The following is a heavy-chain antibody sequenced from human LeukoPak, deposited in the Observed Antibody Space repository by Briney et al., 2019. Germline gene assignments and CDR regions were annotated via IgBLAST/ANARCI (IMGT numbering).Heavy chain of an antibody. CDR2: IKHDGSDK. V-gene: IGHV3-33*01. CDR3: ARDITMVRGVIEGIDY. Sequence: AGGSLRLSCTASGFTFSSYGMHWVRQAPGKGLEWVANIKHDGSDKYYGDSVKGRFTISRDNSKNTLYLQMNNLRAEDAAVYYCARDITMVRGVIEGIDYWGQGTLVTVSS. J-gene: IGHJ4*02. D-gene: IGHD3-10*01. CDR1: GFTFSSYG.